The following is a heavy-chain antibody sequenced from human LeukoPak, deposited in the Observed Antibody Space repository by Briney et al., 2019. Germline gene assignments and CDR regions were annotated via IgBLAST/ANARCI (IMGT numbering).Heavy chain of an antibody. V-gene: IGHV1-18*01. CDR1: GYTSTSYG. CDR2: ISAYNGNT. Sequence: GASVKVSCKASGYTSTSYGISWVRQAPGQGLEWMGWISAYNGNTNSAQKLQGRVTMTTDTSTSTAYMELRSLRSDDTAVYYCARVGEWELHNWFDPWGQGTLVTVSS. CDR3: ARVGEWELHNWFDP. J-gene: IGHJ5*02. D-gene: IGHD1-26*01.